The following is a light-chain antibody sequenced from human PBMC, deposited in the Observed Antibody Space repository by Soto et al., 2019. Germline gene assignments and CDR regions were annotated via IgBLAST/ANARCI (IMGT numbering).Light chain of an antibody. V-gene: IGLV2-14*01. CDR2: DVS. Sequence: QSALTQPASVPGSPGQSITISCTGTSSDVGGYNYVSWYQQHPGKAPKLMIYDVSNRPSGVSNRFSGSKSGNTASLTISGLQAEDEADYYCSSYTRSSTLEVFGTGTKLTVL. CDR3: SSYTRSSTLEV. CDR1: SSDVGGYNY. J-gene: IGLJ1*01.